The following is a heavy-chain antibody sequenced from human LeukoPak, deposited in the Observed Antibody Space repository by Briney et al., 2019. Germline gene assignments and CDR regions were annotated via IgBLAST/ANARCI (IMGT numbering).Heavy chain of an antibody. CDR2: ISAYNGNT. J-gene: IGHJ4*02. Sequence: GASVKVSCKASGYTFTSYGISWVRQAPGQGLEWMGWISAYNGNTNYAQKFQGRVTMTRNTSISTAYMELSSLRSEDTAVYYCARVFDVELDYWGQGTLVTVSS. V-gene: IGHV1-18*01. CDR1: GYTFTSYG. D-gene: IGHD3-9*01. CDR3: ARVFDVELDY.